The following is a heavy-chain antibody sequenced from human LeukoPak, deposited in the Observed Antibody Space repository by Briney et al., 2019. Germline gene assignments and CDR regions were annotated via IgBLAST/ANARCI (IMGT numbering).Heavy chain of an antibody. D-gene: IGHD2-15*01. Sequence: SSVKVSCKASGGTFSSYANSWVRQAPGQGLGWMGRIIPIFGTANYAKKFQGRVTIPTDESTSTAYMELSRLRFEDTAVYYCARDTCFCGGGSCYGEVWFDSWGQGTLVTVSS. V-gene: IGHV1-69*05. CDR1: GGTFSSYA. CDR3: ARDTCFCGGGSCYGEVWFDS. CDR2: IIPIFGTA. J-gene: IGHJ5*01.